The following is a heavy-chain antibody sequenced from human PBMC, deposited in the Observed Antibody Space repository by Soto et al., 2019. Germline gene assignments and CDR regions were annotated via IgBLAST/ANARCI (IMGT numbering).Heavy chain of an antibody. Sequence: SETLSLTCAVFGGSFSDSYWSWIRQSPEKGLEWIGEITNSGSTYYNPSLKSRVTISGDTSKNQFSLEVRSVTAADTAVYFCARGRTAIATRSFDSWGQGTLVTVSS. CDR1: GGSFSDSY. CDR3: ARGRTAIATRSFDS. J-gene: IGHJ5*01. CDR2: ITNSGST. V-gene: IGHV4-34*01. D-gene: IGHD1-1*01.